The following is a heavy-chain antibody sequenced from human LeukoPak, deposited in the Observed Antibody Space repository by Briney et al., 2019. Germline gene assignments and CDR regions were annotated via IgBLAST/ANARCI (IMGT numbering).Heavy chain of an antibody. CDR1: GFTFSSYS. Sequence: GGSLRLSCAASGFTFSSYSMNWGRQAPGKGLEWVSSISSSSSYIYYADSVKGRFTISRDNAKNSLYLQMNSLRAEDTAVYYCARMAGTDDYYDSSYPSDYWGQGTLVTVSS. CDR3: ARMAGTDDYYDSSYPSDY. D-gene: IGHD3-22*01. CDR2: ISSSSSYI. V-gene: IGHV3-21*01. J-gene: IGHJ4*02.